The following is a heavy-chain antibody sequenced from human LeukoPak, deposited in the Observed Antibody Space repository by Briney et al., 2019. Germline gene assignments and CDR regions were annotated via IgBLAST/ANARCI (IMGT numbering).Heavy chain of an antibody. CDR1: GYTFTSNY. CDR3: ARGSDDAFDI. D-gene: IGHD3-10*01. V-gene: IGHV1-2*02. J-gene: IGHJ3*02. Sequence: ASVKVSCKASGYTFTSNYMHWVRQAPGQGQEWMGWINPNSGGTNYAQKFQGRVTMTRDTSISTAYMELSRLRSDDTAVYYCARGSDDAFDIWGQGTMVTVSS. CDR2: INPNSGGT.